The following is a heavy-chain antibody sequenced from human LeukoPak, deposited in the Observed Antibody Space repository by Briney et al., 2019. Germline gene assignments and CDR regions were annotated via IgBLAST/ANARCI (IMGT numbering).Heavy chain of an antibody. J-gene: IGHJ4*02. CDR1: GGSISSGSYY. Sequence: SETLSLTCTVSGGSISSGSYYWSWIRQPAGKGLEWIGRIYTSGSTNYNPSLKSRVTISVGTSKNQFSLKLSSVTAADTAVYYCARVAHYDFWSGYIFDYWGQGTLVTVSS. D-gene: IGHD3-3*01. CDR3: ARVAHYDFWSGYIFDY. CDR2: IYTSGST. V-gene: IGHV4-61*02.